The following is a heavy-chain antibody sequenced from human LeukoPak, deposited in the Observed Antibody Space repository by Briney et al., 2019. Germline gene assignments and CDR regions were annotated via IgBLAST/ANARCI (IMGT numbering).Heavy chain of an antibody. J-gene: IGHJ4*02. V-gene: IGHV3-33*06. CDR3: AKDAQRGFDYSNSLEY. CDR1: GFTFSHYG. Sequence: GGSLRLSCAAPGFTFSHYGIHSVRQAPGKGLEWVAVIWSDGTNQYYAESVKGLFTISRDDSAKTVYLQMNSLRREDTGVYYCAKDAQRGFDYSNSLEYWGQGTPVTVST. CDR2: IWSDGTNQ. D-gene: IGHD4-11*01.